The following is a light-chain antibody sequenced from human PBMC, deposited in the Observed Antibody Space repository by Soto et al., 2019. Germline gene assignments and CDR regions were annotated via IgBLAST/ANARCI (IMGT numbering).Light chain of an antibody. CDR2: DAS. Sequence: DIQMTQSPSTLSASVGDRVTITCRASQSISSWLAWYQQKPGKAPKLLIYDASSLESGVPLRFSGSGSGTEFTLTISSLQPDDFATYYCQQYNSYSLTFGGGTKVDIK. J-gene: IGKJ4*01. CDR3: QQYNSYSLT. CDR1: QSISSW. V-gene: IGKV1-5*01.